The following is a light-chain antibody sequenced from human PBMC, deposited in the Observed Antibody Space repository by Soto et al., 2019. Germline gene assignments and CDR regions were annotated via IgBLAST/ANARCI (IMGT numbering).Light chain of an antibody. J-gene: IGLJ2*01. CDR1: SSNIGNNY. V-gene: IGLV1-51*01. CDR3: ETWDSSLSAGV. Sequence: QSVLTQPPSVSAAPGPKVTISCSGSSSNIGNNYVSWYQQLPGTAPKLLIYDNNKRPSGIPDRFSGSKSGTSATLGITGLQTGDEADYYCETWDSSLSAGVFGGGTKLTVL. CDR2: DNN.